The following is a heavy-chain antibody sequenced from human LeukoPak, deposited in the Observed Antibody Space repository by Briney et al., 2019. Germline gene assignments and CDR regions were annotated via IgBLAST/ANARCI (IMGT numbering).Heavy chain of an antibody. D-gene: IGHD6-13*01. V-gene: IGHV3-23*01. J-gene: IGHJ4*02. CDR2: ISGSGGST. CDR3: AKDRRAYSSSWYRN. Sequence: GGSLRLSCAASGLTFSSYAMSWVRQAPGKGLEWVSAISGSGGSTYYADSVKGRFTISRDNSKNTLYLQMNSLRAEDTAVYYCAKDRRAYSSSWYRNWGQGTLVTVSP. CDR1: GLTFSSYA.